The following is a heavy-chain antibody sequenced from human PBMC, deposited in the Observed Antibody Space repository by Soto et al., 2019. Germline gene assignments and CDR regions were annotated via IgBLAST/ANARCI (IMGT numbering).Heavy chain of an antibody. D-gene: IGHD2-15*01. Sequence: GASVKVSCKASGYTFTSYDINWVRQATGQGLEWMGWMNPNSGNTGYAQKFQGRVTMTRNTSISTAYMELSSLRSEDTAVYYCARRGPGGYCSGGSCYWHYYGMDVWGQGTTVTVSS. CDR2: MNPNSGNT. CDR3: ARRGPGGYCSGGSCYWHYYGMDV. J-gene: IGHJ6*02. V-gene: IGHV1-8*01. CDR1: GYTFTSYD.